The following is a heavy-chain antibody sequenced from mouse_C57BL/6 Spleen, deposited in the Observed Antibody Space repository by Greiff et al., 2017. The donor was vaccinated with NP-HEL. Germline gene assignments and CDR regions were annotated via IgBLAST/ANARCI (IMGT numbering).Heavy chain of an antibody. CDR3: ARSGFITTAHWYFDV. V-gene: IGHV5-15*01. CDR2: ISNLAYSI. J-gene: IGHJ1*03. D-gene: IGHD1-1*01. Sequence: DVQLQESGGGLVQPGGSLKLSCAASGFTFSDYGMAWVRQAPRKGPEWVAFISNLAYSIYYADTVTGRFTISRENAKNTLYLEMSSLRSEDTAMYYCARSGFITTAHWYFDVWGTGTTVTVSA. CDR1: GFTFSDYG.